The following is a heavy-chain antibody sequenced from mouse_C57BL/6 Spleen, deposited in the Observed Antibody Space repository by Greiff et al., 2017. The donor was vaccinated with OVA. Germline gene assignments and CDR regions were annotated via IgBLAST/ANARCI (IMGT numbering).Heavy chain of an antibody. CDR3: ARKWAYYFDY. J-gene: IGHJ2*01. CDR2: IYPGSGST. D-gene: IGHD1-3*01. V-gene: IGHV1-55*01. Sequence: VKLQESGAELVKPGASVKMSCKASGYTFTRYWITWVKQRPGQGLAWIGDIYPGSGSTNYTEKFKSTATLTVDTSSSTAYMQRSSLTSEDAAVYYCARKWAYYFDYWGQGTTLTVSS. CDR1: GYTFTRYW.